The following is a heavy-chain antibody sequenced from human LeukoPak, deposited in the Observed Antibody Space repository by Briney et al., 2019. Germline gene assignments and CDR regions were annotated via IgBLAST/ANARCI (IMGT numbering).Heavy chain of an antibody. J-gene: IGHJ4*02. CDR3: AKAYDILTGQFDY. D-gene: IGHD3-9*01. CDR2: ISGSGGTT. V-gene: IGHV3-23*01. Sequence: GGSLRLSCAASGFTFSSYAMSWVRQAPGKGLEWVSVISGSGGTTYYADSVKGRFTISRDNSKNTLYLQMNSLRAEDTAVYYCAKAYDILTGQFDYWGQGTLVTVSS. CDR1: GFTFSSYA.